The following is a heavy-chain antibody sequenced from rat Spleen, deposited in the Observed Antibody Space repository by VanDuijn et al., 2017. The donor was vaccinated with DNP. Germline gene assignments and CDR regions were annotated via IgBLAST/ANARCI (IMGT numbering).Heavy chain of an antibody. V-gene: IGHV3-1*01. CDR3: ARWSDYFDY. CDR1: AYSITTNY. J-gene: IGHJ2*01. CDR2: ISYSGST. Sequence: EVQLQESGPGLVKPSQSLSLTCSVTAYSITTNYWGWIRKFPGNKMEWVGHISYSGSTSYNPSLKSRISITRDTAKNQFFLHLNSVTTEDTATYYCARWSDYFDYWGQGVMVTVSS.